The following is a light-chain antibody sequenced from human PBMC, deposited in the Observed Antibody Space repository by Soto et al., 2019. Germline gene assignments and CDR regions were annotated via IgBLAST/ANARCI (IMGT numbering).Light chain of an antibody. J-gene: IGLJ2*01. CDR3: SSYTSSNTVL. CDR2: DVS. CDR1: SSDVGRYNY. V-gene: IGLV2-14*01. Sequence: QSALTQPASVSESPGQSITISCTGTSSDVGRYNYVSWFQQHPGKAPKLIISDVSNRPSGVSDRFSGSKSGNTASLTISGLQADDEADYYCSSYTSSNTVLFGGGTKLTVL.